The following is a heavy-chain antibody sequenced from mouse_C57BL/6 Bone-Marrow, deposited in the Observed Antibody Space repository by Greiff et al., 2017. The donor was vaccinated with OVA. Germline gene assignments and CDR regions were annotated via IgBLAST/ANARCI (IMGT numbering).Heavy chain of an antibody. J-gene: IGHJ3*01. V-gene: IGHV1-52*01. CDR3: AFYDGYYEAY. CDR2: IDPSDSET. Sequence: QVQLQQSGAELVRPGSSVKLSCKASGYTFTSYWMHWVKQRPIQGLEWIGNIDPSDSETHYNQKFKDKATLTVDKSSSTAYMQLSSLTSEDSAVYYCAFYDGYYEAYWGQGTLVTVSA. CDR1: GYTFTSYW. D-gene: IGHD2-3*01.